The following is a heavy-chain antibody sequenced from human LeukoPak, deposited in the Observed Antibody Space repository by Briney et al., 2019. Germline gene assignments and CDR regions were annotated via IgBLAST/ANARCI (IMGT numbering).Heavy chain of an antibody. V-gene: IGHV3-66*01. CDR3: TLSIGQWLTGAEYFQH. Sequence: GGSLRLSCAASGFTVSSNYMSWVRQAPGKGLEWVSVIYSGGSTYYADSVKGRFTISRDDSKNTLYLQMNSLKTEDTAVYYCTLSIGQWLTGAEYFQHWGQGTLVTVSS. CDR1: GFTVSSNY. J-gene: IGHJ1*01. D-gene: IGHD6-19*01. CDR2: IYSGGST.